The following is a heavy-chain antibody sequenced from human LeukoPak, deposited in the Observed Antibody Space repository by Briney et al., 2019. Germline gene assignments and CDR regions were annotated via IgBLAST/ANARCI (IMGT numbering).Heavy chain of an antibody. CDR3: ARLVPITGLCRDAKCYYMDV. Sequence: SETLSLTCAVSGPSTKSSYSWGGIRQPPGMGLEWIGSMFHGGSTYYTPSLQSRVSISADTTENRLSLEVRSVIASDTAVYYCARLVPITGLCRDAKCYYMDVWGKGTMVTVSS. D-gene: IGHD1-14*01. CDR2: MFHGGST. CDR1: GPSTKSSYS. V-gene: IGHV4-38-2*01. J-gene: IGHJ6*03.